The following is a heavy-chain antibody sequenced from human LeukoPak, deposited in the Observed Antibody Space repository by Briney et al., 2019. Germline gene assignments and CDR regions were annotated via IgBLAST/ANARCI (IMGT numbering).Heavy chain of an antibody. D-gene: IGHD1-26*01. V-gene: IGHV4-59*06. CDR3: ARGPSGSYSSVFDY. CDR1: GGSISSYY. CDR2: IYYSGST. J-gene: IGHJ4*02. Sequence: SETLSLTCTVSGGSISSYYWSWIRQHPGKGLEWIGYIYYSGSTYYNPSLKSRVTISVDTSKNQFSLKLSSVTAADTAVYYCARGPSGSYSSVFDYWGQGTLVTVSS.